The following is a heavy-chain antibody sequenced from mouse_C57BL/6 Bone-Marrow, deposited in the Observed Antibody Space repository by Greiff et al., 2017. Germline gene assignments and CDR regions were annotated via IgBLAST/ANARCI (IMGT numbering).Heavy chain of an antibody. J-gene: IGHJ2*01. CDR1: GYSFTGYF. CDR3: ARRSSLYYFDY. CDR2: INPYNGDT. D-gene: IGHD6-1*01. Sequence: EVKLQESGPELVKPGDSVKISCKASGYSFTGYFMNWVMQSHGKSLEWIGRINPYNGDTFYNQKFKGKATLTVDKSSSTAHMELRSLTSEDSAVYYCARRSSLYYFDYWGQGTTHTVSS. V-gene: IGHV1-20*01.